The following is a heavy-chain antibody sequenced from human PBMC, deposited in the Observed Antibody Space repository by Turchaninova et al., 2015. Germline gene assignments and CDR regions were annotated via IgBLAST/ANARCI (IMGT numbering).Heavy chain of an antibody. J-gene: IGHJ4*02. CDR2: IYHSGST. CDR3: ARHSAQWSGGSGDFDW. CDR1: XYTISSGYN. V-gene: IGHV4-38-2*01. D-gene: IGHD3-3*01. Sequence: QVQLQESXXGLVXPSETXSLTXAVSXYTISSGYNWGWIRQPPGEGVEWIWSIYHSGSTHYNPSLKSRVPMSVDTSKNQFSLKLSSVTAADTSVYHCARHSAQWSGGSGDFDWWGQGTLVTVSS.